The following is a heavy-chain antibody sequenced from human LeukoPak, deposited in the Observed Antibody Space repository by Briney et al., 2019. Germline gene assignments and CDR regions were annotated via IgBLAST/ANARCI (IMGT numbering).Heavy chain of an antibody. J-gene: IGHJ4*02. CDR1: GYTFTSQW. D-gene: IGHD2-8*01. CDR3: ARLVSGRLDY. CDR2: IYPGDSDT. V-gene: IGHV5-51*01. Sequence: GESLKISCQGSGYTFTSQWIAWVRQMPGKGLEWMGIIYPGDSDTRYSPSFQGQVTMSADKSISSAYLQWSSLKASDTALYYCARLVSGRLDYWGREPWSPSPQ.